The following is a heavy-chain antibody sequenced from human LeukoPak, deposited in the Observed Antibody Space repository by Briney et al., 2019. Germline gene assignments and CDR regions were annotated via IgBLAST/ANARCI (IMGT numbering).Heavy chain of an antibody. V-gene: IGHV4-34*01. D-gene: IGHD3-3*01. CDR1: GGSFSGYY. Sequence: PSETLSLTCAVYGGSFSGYYWSWIRQPPGKGLEWIGEINHSGSTNYNPSLKSRVTISVDTSKNQFSLKLSSVTAADTAVYYCAREFRSGSPLRAFDIWGQGTMVTVSS. J-gene: IGHJ3*02. CDR3: AREFRSGSPLRAFDI. CDR2: INHSGST.